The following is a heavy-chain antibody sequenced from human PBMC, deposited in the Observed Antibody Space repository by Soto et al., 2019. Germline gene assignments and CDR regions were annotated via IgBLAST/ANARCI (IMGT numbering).Heavy chain of an antibody. Sequence: GGSLRLSCAASGFTFSSYGMHWVRQAPGKGLEWVAVIWYDGSNKYYADSVKGRFTISRDNSKNTLYLQMNSLRAEDTAVYYCARSPYYYDSSGYYRYYFDYWGQGTLVTVSS. V-gene: IGHV3-33*01. J-gene: IGHJ4*02. CDR3: ARSPYYYDSSGYYRYYFDY. CDR1: GFTFSSYG. CDR2: IWYDGSNK. D-gene: IGHD3-22*01.